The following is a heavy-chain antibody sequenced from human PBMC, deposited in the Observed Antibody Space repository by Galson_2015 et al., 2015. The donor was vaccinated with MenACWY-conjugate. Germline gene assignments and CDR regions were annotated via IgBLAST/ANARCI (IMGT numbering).Heavy chain of an antibody. V-gene: IGHV4-39*01. CDR3: ARLPSTNSWYWYFDL. D-gene: IGHD2-2*01. CDR1: GGSIRSSNYY. Sequence: TLSLTCTVSGGSIRSSNYYWGWIRQPPGKGLEWIGNIYYSGDTYYNPSLKSRVSISVDTSKNQFSLKLSSVSAADTAVYYCARLPSTNSWYWYFDLWGRGTLVTVSS. J-gene: IGHJ2*01. CDR2: IYYSGDT.